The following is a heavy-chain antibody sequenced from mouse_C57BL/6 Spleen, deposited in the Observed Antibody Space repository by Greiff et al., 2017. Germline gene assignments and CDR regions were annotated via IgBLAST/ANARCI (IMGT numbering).Heavy chain of an antibody. CDR3: ARGPFITTEGAMDY. J-gene: IGHJ4*01. Sequence: QVHVKQSGAELARPGASVKLSCKASGYTFTSYGISWVKQRTGQGLEWIGEIYPRSGNTYYNEKFKGKATLTADKSSSTAYMELRSLTSEDSAVYFCARGPFITTEGAMDYWGQGTSVTVSS. CDR1: GYTFTSYG. CDR2: IYPRSGNT. D-gene: IGHD1-1*01. V-gene: IGHV1-81*01.